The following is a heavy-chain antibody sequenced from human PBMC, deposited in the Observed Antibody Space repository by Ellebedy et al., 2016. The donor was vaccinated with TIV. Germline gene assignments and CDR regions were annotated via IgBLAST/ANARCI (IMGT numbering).Heavy chain of an antibody. J-gene: IGHJ5*02. CDR3: AKDRVLGSGAYDS. V-gene: IGHV3-23*01. CDR2: ISAGADYT. CDR1: GFTFSSYA. D-gene: IGHD3-3*01. Sequence: PGGSLRLSCAASGFTFSSYAMTWVRQAPGQGLEWVSAISAGADYTYYADSVRGRFTISRDNSKNTVFLQMNSLRAGDTALYYCAKDRVLGSGAYDSWGQGTLVTVSS.